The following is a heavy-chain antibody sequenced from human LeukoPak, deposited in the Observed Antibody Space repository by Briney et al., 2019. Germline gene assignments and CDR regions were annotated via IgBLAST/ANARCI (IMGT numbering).Heavy chain of an antibody. Sequence: PSGTLSLTCAVSGSSISSSKWWSWVRQPPGKGLEWIGEIYHSGSSNYNPSLKSRVTISVDKSKNQFSLKLSSVTAADTAVYYCATVSAFFYDSGSYYTFDYWGQGTLVTVSS. CDR1: GSSISSSKW. V-gene: IGHV4-4*02. J-gene: IGHJ4*02. CDR2: IYHSGSS. CDR3: ATVSAFFYDSGSYYTFDY. D-gene: IGHD3-10*01.